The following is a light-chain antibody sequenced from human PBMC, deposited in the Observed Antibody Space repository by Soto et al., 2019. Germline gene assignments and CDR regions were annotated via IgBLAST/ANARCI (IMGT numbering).Light chain of an antibody. CDR1: QGISSY. J-gene: IGKJ2*01. V-gene: IGKV1-9*01. Sequence: DIQLTQSPSFLSASVGDRVTITCRASQGISSYLAWYQQKPGTAPQLLLYAASTLQSGVPSRFSGSGSGTEFTLTISSLQPEDFATYYCQQLHSNPYTFGQGTKVEI. CDR2: AAS. CDR3: QQLHSNPYT.